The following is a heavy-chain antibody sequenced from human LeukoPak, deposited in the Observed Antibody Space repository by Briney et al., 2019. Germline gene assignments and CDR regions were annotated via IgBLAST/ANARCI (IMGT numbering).Heavy chain of an antibody. V-gene: IGHV1-2*02. D-gene: IGHD2-15*01. CDR3: ARDGAPYCSGGSCYSAWFDP. CDR2: INPNSGGT. J-gene: IGHJ5*02. CDR1: GYTFTGYY. Sequence: ASVTVSCKASGYTFTGYYMHWVRQAPGQGLEWMGWINPNSGGTNYAQKFQGRVTMTRDTSISTAYMGLSRLRSDDTAVYYCARDGAPYCSGGSCYSAWFDPWGQGTLVTVSS.